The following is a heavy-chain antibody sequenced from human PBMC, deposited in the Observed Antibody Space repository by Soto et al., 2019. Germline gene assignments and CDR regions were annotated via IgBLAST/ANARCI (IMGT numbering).Heavy chain of an antibody. D-gene: IGHD3-22*01. Sequence: GGSLRLSCAASGFTFSSYAMHWVRQAPGKGLEWVAVISYDGSNKYYADSVKGRFTISRDNSKNTLYLQMNSLRAEDTAVYYCARARVVVIPYDAFDIWGQGTMVTVSS. CDR1: GFTFSSYA. V-gene: IGHV3-30-3*01. J-gene: IGHJ3*02. CDR3: ARARVVVIPYDAFDI. CDR2: ISYDGSNK.